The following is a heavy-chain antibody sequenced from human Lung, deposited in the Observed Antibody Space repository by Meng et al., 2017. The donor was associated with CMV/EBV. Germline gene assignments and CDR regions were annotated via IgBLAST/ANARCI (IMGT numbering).Heavy chain of an antibody. CDR1: GGTFSSYA. D-gene: IGHD2-2*01. CDR3: AREGGCSSTSCYYYYGMDV. J-gene: IGHJ6*01. V-gene: IGHV1-69*05. CDR2: IIPIFGTA. Sequence: SVKVSXKASGGTFSSYAISWVRQAPGQGLEWMGGIIPIFGTASYAQKFQGRVTITTDESTSTAYMELSSLRSEDTAVYYCAREGGCSSTSCYYYYGMDVWGQGTTVTVSS.